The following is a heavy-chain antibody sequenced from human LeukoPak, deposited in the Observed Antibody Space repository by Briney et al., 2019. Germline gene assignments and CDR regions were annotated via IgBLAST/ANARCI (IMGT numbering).Heavy chain of an antibody. J-gene: IGHJ3*02. D-gene: IGHD1-20*01. Sequence: SVKVSCKASGGTFSTFPISWVRQAPGQGLEWIGGIIPIFGTANYAQKFQGRVTITTDESTSTAYMELSSLRSEDTAVYYCAREGGVTGRPEGDAFDIWGQGTMVTVSS. CDR3: AREGGVTGRPEGDAFDI. CDR1: GGTFSTFP. V-gene: IGHV1-69*05. CDR2: IIPIFGTA.